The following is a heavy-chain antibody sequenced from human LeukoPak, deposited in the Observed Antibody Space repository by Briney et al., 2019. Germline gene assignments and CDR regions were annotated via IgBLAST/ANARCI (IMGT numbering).Heavy chain of an antibody. CDR2: FDPEDGET. V-gene: IGHV1-24*01. J-gene: IGHJ4*02. CDR3: ASRNCIIPRCYRGLLDY. D-gene: IGHD2-2*01. Sequence: ASVKVSCKVSGYTLTELSMHWVRQAPGKGLEWMGGFDPEDGETIYAQKFQGRVTMTEDTSTDTAYMELSSLRAEDSAVYYCASRNCIIPRCYRGLLDYWGQGTLVTVSS. CDR1: GYTLTELS.